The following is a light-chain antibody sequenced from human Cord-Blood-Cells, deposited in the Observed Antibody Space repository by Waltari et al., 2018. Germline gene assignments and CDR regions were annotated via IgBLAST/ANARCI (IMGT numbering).Light chain of an antibody. V-gene: IGLV3-1*01. Sequence: SYELTQPPSVSVSPGQTASIPCSGDKLGDKYACWYQKKPGQSPVRVIYQDSKRPSGIPERCSDANSGNTAALTISGTQAMDEADYYCQAWDSSTVVFGGGTKLTVL. CDR2: QDS. CDR3: QAWDSSTVV. J-gene: IGLJ2*01. CDR1: KLGDKY.